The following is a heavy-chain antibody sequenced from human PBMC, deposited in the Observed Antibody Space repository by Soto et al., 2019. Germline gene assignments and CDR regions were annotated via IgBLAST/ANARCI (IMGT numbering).Heavy chain of an antibody. J-gene: IGHJ3*02. V-gene: IGHV4-61*01. CDR2: IYSSGST. CDR3: ATSPRFAFDI. Sequence: QVQLQESGPGLVKPSETLSLSCSVSGGSANSVNYYWSWIRQPPGKGLEWIGYIYSSGSTNYNPSLKSRVTISVDTSKNQLSLRLNSVTTADTAVYYCATSPRFAFDIWGQGTMVTVSS. CDR1: GGSANSVNYY.